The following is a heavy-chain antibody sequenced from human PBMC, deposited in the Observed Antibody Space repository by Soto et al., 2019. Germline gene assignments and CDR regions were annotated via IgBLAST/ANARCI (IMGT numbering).Heavy chain of an antibody. D-gene: IGHD5-12*01. CDR2: ISAYNGNT. Sequence: ASVKVSCKASGYTFTSYGISWVRQAPGQGIEWIGWISAYNGNTNYAQKLQGRVTMTTDTSTSTAYMELRSLRSDDTAVYYCARDFGYSGYDFAPPADYWGQGTLVTVSS. CDR1: GYTFTSYG. CDR3: ARDFGYSGYDFAPPADY. V-gene: IGHV1-18*01. J-gene: IGHJ4*02.